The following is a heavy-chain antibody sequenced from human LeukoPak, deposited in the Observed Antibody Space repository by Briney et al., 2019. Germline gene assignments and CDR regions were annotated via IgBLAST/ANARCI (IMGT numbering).Heavy chain of an antibody. CDR3: AKGGGYEAQYYYYYLDV. J-gene: IGHJ6*03. V-gene: IGHV3-30*02. CDR2: IRYDGSNK. CDR1: EFTFSSYG. D-gene: IGHD5-12*01. Sequence: GGSLRLSCAASEFTFSSYGMHWVRQAPGKGLEWVAFIRYDGSNKYYADSVKGRFTVSRDNSKNTLYLQMKSLRAEDTAVYYCAKGGGYEAQYYYYYLDVWGKGTTVTISS.